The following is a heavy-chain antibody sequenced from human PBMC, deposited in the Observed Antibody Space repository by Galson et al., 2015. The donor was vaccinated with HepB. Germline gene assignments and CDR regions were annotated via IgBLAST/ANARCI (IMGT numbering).Heavy chain of an antibody. J-gene: IGHJ3*02. V-gene: IGHV3-15*01. CDR1: GFTFSNAW. D-gene: IGHD4-23*01. CDR2: IKSKTDGGTT. Sequence: SLRLSCAASGFTFSNAWMSWVRQAPGKGLEWVGRIKSKTDGGTTDYAAPVKGRFTISRDDSKNTLYLQMNSLKTEDTAVYYCTTPWDYGGNSDAFDIWGQGTMVTVSS. CDR3: TTPWDYGGNSDAFDI.